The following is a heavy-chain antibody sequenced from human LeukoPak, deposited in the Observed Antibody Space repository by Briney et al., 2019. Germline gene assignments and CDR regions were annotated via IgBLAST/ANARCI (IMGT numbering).Heavy chain of an antibody. Sequence: GGSLRLPCAASGFTFNSYWMNWVRQAPGKGLEWVANINLDGSEKYYVDSVKGRFTISRDNAKNSLYLQMNSLRAEDTAVYYCASSKGFDYWGQGTLVTVSS. CDR1: GFTFNSYW. J-gene: IGHJ4*02. V-gene: IGHV3-7*01. CDR2: INLDGSEK. CDR3: ASSKGFDY.